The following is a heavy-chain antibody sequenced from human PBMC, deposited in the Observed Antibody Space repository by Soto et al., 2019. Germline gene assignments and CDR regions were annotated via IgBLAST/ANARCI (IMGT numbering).Heavy chain of an antibody. D-gene: IGHD2-8*02. J-gene: IGHJ4*02. CDR2: ISSTGNTI. V-gene: IGHV3-48*01. CDR3: ARSGYFDY. Sequence: EVQVVESGGGLVQPGGSLRLCCAASGFTFSTYSMNWVRQAPGKGLEWVSYISSTGNTIYYPDSVKGRFTISRDTAKKSLYLQMNSLRAEDTAVYYCARSGYFDYWGQGTLVTVSS. CDR1: GFTFSTYS.